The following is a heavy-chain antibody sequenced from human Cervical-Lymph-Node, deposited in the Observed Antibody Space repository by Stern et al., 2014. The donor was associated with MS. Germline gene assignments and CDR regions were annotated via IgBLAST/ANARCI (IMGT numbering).Heavy chain of an antibody. CDR3: ARHSIKGYNFFDP. D-gene: IGHD1-14*01. CDR2: ISAYNVNT. V-gene: IGHV1-18*01. Sequence: VQLVQSGAELKKPGASVKVSCKASGFALTSDGISWVRQAPGQGLEWMGWISAYNVNTNYAQRFQDRVNMTTDTSASTAYMELRSLRSDDTAVYYCARHSIKGYNFFDPWGQGTLVTVSS. J-gene: IGHJ5*02. CDR1: GFALTSDG.